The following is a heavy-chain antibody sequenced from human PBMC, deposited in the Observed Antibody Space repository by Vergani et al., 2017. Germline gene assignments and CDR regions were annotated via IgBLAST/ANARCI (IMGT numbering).Heavy chain of an antibody. Sequence: VQLVESGGGLVQPGGSLRLSCAASGFTVSSNYMSWVRQAPGKGLEWVSVIYSGGSTYYADPVKGRFTISRDNSKNTLYLQMNSLRAEDTAVYYCASSPGIAARQNLGYYYYGMDVWGQGTTVTVSS. CDR2: IYSGGST. D-gene: IGHD6-6*01. CDR3: ASSPGIAARQNLGYYYYGMDV. V-gene: IGHV3-53*01. J-gene: IGHJ6*02. CDR1: GFTVSSNY.